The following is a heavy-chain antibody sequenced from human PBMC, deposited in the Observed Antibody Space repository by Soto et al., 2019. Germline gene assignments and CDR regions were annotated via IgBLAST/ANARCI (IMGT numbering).Heavy chain of an antibody. CDR2: IYYSGST. CDR1: GGSISSGDYY. D-gene: IGHD4-17*01. V-gene: IGHV4-30-4*01. CDR3: ARDYGDSNWFDP. J-gene: IGHJ5*02. Sequence: SETLSLTCTVSGGSISSGDYYWSWIRQSPGKGLEWIGYIYYSGSTYYNPSLKSRVTISVDTSKNQFSLKLSSVTAADTAVYYCARDYGDSNWFDPWGQGTLVTVSS.